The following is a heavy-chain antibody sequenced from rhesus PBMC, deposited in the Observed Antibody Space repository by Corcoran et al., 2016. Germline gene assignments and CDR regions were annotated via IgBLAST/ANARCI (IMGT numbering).Heavy chain of an antibody. CDR2: ISYGGST. Sequence: QVQLQESGPGLVKPSETLSLTCAVSGGSISSSYYYWSWIRHAPGKGLEGIGYISYGGSTSNNPSRKSRVPISRDTSKNQFSLKLSSVTAADTAVYYCARDLITTSSYWYFDLWGPGTPITISS. CDR3: ARDLITTSSYWYFDL. J-gene: IGHJ2*01. D-gene: IGHD1-26*01. V-gene: IGHV4-122*02. CDR1: GGSISSSYYY.